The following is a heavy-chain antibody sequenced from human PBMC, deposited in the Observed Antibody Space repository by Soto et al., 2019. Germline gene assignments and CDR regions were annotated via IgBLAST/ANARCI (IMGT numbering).Heavy chain of an antibody. J-gene: IGHJ4*02. V-gene: IGHV4-39*01. CDR2: IYYSGST. CDR3: ARHFGDNWNPLSRSFFDY. CDR1: GGSISSSSYY. Sequence: PSETLSLTCTVSGGSISSSSYYWGWIRQPPGKGLEWIGSIYYSGSTYYNPSLKSRVTISVDTSKDQFSLKLSSVTAADTAVYYCARHFGDNWNPLSRSFFDYWGQGTLVTVSS. D-gene: IGHD1-20*01.